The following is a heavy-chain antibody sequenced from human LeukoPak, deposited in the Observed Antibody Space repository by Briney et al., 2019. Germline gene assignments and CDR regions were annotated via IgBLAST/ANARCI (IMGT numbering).Heavy chain of an antibody. CDR3: AKGPDTYTEGLFYGMDV. V-gene: IGHV3-30*18. D-gene: IGHD1-14*01. J-gene: IGHJ6*02. CDR2: ISYDGSTK. CDR1: GFTFNNYG. Sequence: PGRSLRLSCAASGFTFNNYGMHWVRQAPGKGLEWVALISYDGSTKYYTDSVKGRFTISRDNSKNTLYLQMNSLRTEDTALYYCAKGPDTYTEGLFYGMDVWGQGTTVTVSS.